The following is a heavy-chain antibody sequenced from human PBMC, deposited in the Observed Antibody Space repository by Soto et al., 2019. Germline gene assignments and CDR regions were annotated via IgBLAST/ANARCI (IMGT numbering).Heavy chain of an antibody. CDR1: GYTFTSYG. J-gene: IGHJ4*02. V-gene: IGHV1-18*04. D-gene: IGHD3-3*01. CDR2: ISAYNGNT. CDR3: ARDRGYDFWSGLSDFDY. Sequence: GASVKVSCKASGYTFTSYGISWVRQAPGQGLEWMGWISAYNGNTNYAQKLQGRVTMTTDTSTSTAYMELRSLRSDDTAVYYCARDRGYDFWSGLSDFDYWGQGTLVTVSS.